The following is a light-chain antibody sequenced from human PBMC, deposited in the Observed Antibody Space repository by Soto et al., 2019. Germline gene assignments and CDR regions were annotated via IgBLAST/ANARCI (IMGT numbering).Light chain of an antibody. CDR1: QNVNSNY. V-gene: IGKV3-20*01. CDR2: GAA. J-gene: IGKJ1*01. Sequence: EIVLTQYPGTLSLSPGERATLSCRASQNVNSNYLAWYQQKPGQAPRLLIYGAASRATGIPDRFSGSGSGTDFTLTISRLEPEDFVVYYCQQYGSSPRTFGQGTKVDIK. CDR3: QQYGSSPRT.